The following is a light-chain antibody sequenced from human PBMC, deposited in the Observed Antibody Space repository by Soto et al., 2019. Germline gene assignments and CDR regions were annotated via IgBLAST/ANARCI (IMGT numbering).Light chain of an antibody. CDR3: QQYDDLPRT. CDR1: QDISNN. V-gene: IGKV1-33*01. J-gene: IGKJ2*01. Sequence: DIQMTQSPSSLSASVGDRVTITCQASQDISNNLHWYQVKPGKAPKILIYDASNLETGVPSRFSGSGSGTDFTFTINSLEPEDVATYYCQQYDDLPRTFGQGTKLQVK. CDR2: DAS.